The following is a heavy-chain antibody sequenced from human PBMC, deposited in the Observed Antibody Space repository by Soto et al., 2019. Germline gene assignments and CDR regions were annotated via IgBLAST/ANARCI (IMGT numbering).Heavy chain of an antibody. D-gene: IGHD3-3*01. V-gene: IGHV3-23*01. CDR3: AKVLQLRFLEMGY. CDR1: GFTFSSYV. Sequence: EVQLLESGGGLVQPGGSLRLSCAASGFTFSSYVMSWVRQAPGKGLEWVSAISGSGGSTYYADSVKGRFTISRDNSKNTLYLQMNSLRAEDTAVYYCAKVLQLRFLEMGYWGQGTLVTVSS. CDR2: ISGSGGST. J-gene: IGHJ4*02.